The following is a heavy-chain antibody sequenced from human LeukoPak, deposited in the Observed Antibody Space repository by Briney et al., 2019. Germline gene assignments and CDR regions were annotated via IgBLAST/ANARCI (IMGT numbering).Heavy chain of an antibody. V-gene: IGHV3-23*01. Sequence: GGSLRLSCAASGFTFSSYGMSWVRQAPGKGLEWVSAISGSGGSTYYADSVKGRFTISRDNSKNTLSVQMNSLRAEDTAVYYCARDYYFDYWGQGTLVTVSS. CDR1: GFTFSSYG. CDR2: ISGSGGST. J-gene: IGHJ4*02. CDR3: ARDYYFDY.